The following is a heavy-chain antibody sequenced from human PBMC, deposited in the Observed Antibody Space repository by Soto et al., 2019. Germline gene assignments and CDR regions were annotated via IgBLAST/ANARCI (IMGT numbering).Heavy chain of an antibody. J-gene: IGHJ3*02. V-gene: IGHV4-30-4*01. CDR2: IYYSGST. CDR3: ARAGAITAVYAFDI. D-gene: IGHD6-25*01. Sequence: SETLSLTCTVSGGSISSADNYWTWIRQPPGKGLEWIGYIYYSGSTYYNPSFKSRVTISVDTSKNQFSLKLSSVTAADTAVYYCARAGAITAVYAFDIWGQGTMVTVSS. CDR1: GGSISSADNY.